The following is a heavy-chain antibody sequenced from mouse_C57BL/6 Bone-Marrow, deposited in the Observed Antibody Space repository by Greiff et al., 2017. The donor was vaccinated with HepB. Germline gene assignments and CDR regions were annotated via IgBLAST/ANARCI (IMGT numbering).Heavy chain of an antibody. CDR3: AREEALYDYDGGFAY. D-gene: IGHD2-4*01. CDR1: GYTFTSYT. V-gene: IGHV1-4*01. Sequence: VQLQQSGAELARPGASVKMSCKASGYTFTSYTMHWVKQRPGQGLEWIGYINPSSGYTKYNQKFKDNATLTADKSSSTAYMQLSSLTSEDSAVYYCAREEALYDYDGGFAYWGQGTLVTVSA. CDR2: INPSSGYT. J-gene: IGHJ3*01.